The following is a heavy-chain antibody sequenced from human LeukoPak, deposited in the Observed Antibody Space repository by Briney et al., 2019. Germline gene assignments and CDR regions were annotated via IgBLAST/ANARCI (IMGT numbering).Heavy chain of an antibody. CDR2: IYPGDSDT. D-gene: IGHD6-19*01. Sequence: GESLKISCKGSGYSFTSYWIGWVRQMPGKGLEWMGIIYPGDSDTRYSPSFQGQVTISADKSISTAYLQWSSLKASDTAMYYRARRIAVAGPYYYYYMDVWGKGTTVTVSS. CDR1: GYSFTSYW. J-gene: IGHJ6*03. V-gene: IGHV5-51*01. CDR3: ARRIAVAGPYYYYYMDV.